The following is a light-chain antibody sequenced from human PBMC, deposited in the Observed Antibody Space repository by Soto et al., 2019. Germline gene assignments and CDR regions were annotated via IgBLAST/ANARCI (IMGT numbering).Light chain of an antibody. V-gene: IGLV2-23*02. CDR1: SSDVGSYNL. J-gene: IGLJ2*01. CDR3: CSYAGSVV. CDR2: DVS. Sequence: QSALTQPASVSGSPGQSITISCTGTSSDVGSYNLVSWYQQHPGKAPKLMIYDVSKRPSGVSNRFSGSKSGNTASLTISGLQAEDEADYYCCSYAGSVVFGGGTKLTVL.